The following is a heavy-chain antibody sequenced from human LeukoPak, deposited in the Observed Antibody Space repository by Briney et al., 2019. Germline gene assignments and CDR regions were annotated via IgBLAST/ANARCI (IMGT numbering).Heavy chain of an antibody. CDR2: IDPSDSDT. J-gene: IGHJ6*02. D-gene: IGHD6-25*01. Sequence: GESLKISCKGSGYSFNSYWIGWVRQMPGKGLEWMGIIDPSDSDTRYSPSFQGQVTISADKSISTAYLQWSSLKASHTAMYYCARHGGRSGLYYYYGMDVWGQGTTVTVSS. V-gene: IGHV5-51*01. CDR1: GYSFNSYW. CDR3: ARHGGRSGLYYYYGMDV.